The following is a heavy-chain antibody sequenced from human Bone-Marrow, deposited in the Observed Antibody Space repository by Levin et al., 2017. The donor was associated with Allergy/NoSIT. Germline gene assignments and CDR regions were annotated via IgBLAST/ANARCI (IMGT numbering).Heavy chain of an antibody. J-gene: IGHJ2*01. CDR3: ARSVSSWVHWYFDL. D-gene: IGHD6-13*01. CDR2: IYDTGST. V-gene: IGHV4-59*03. Sequence: SQTLSLTCTVSGGSIRRTYWSWIRQPPGKGLEWIGYIYDTGSTKFSPSLKSRVTISLDTSKNQFSLKLSSVTAADTAVYFCARSVSSWVHWYFDLWGRGTLVTVSS. CDR1: GGSIRRTY.